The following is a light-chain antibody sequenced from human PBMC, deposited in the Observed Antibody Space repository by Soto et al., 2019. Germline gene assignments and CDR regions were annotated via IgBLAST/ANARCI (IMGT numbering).Light chain of an antibody. V-gene: IGKV2-28*01. CDR1: QSLLHKNGYNY. CDR3: MQALQTPPT. J-gene: IGKJ2*01. CDR2: LGS. Sequence: DIVMTQSPLSLSVTPGEPASISCRSSQSLLHKNGYNYLQWYLQKPGQSPQLLIHLGSHRASGVPDRFSGSGSGTDFTLKISRVEAEDVGVYYCMQALQTPPTXXXGTKLEIK.